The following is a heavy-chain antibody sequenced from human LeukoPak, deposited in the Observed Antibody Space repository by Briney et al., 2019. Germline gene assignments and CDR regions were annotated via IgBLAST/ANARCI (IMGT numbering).Heavy chain of an antibody. J-gene: IGHJ5*02. CDR1: GFTFSSYA. Sequence: GRSLRLSCAASGFTFSSYAIHWVRQAPGKGLEGVAVISYDGSNKYYADSVKGRFTIFRENSKNTLYLQMNSLRAEDTAVYYCARGGRYCSSTSCYGNWFDPWGQGTLVTVSS. V-gene: IGHV3-30-3*01. CDR2: ISYDGSNK. CDR3: ARGGRYCSSTSCYGNWFDP. D-gene: IGHD2-2*01.